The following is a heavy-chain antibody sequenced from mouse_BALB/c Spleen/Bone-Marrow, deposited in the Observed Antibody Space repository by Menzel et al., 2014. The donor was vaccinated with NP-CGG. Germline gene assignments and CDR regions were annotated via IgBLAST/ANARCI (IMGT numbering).Heavy chain of an antibody. CDR1: GYSITSDYA. V-gene: IGHV3-2*02. D-gene: IGHD2-4*01. CDR2: ISYSGST. J-gene: IGHJ4*01. Sequence: EVQLQESGPGLVKPSQSLSLTCTVTGYSITSDYAWNWIRQFPGNKLEWMGYISYSGSTSYNPSLKSRISITRDTSKNQFFLQLNSVTTEDTATYYCARYRDDHVFMDYWGQGTSVTVSS. CDR3: ARYRDDHVFMDY.